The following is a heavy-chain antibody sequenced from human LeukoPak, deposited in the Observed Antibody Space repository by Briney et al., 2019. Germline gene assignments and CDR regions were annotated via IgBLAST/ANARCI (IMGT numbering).Heavy chain of an antibody. CDR2: IIPIFGTA. CDR1: GGTFSSYA. Sequence: SVKVSCKASGGTFSSYAISWVRQPPGQGLEWMGGIIPIFGTANYAQKFQGRVTITTDESTSTAYMELSSLRSEDTAVYYCARVALRIGAFDIWGQGTMVTVSS. J-gene: IGHJ3*02. CDR3: ARVALRIGAFDI. V-gene: IGHV1-69*05. D-gene: IGHD5/OR15-5a*01.